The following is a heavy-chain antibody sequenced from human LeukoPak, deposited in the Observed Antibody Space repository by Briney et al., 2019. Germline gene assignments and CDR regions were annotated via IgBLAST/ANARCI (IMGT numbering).Heavy chain of an antibody. CDR1: GYTFTSYA. D-gene: IGHD5-18*01. CDR2: INTNTGNP. CDR3: AREGTAMGSSYYYYGMDV. Sequence: GASVKVSCKASGYTFTSYAMNRVRQAPGQGLEWMGWINTNTGNPTYAQGFTGRFVFSLDTSVSTAYLQISSLKAEDTAVYYCAREGTAMGSSYYYYGMDVWGQGTTVTVSS. V-gene: IGHV7-4-1*02. J-gene: IGHJ6*02.